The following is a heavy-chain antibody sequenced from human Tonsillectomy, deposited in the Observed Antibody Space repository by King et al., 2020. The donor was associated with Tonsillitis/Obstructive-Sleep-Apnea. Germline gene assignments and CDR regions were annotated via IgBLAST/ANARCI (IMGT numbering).Heavy chain of an antibody. CDR3: ARRRKGYCTNGVGYHYYYYMNV. Sequence: QVQLQESGPGLVKPSEILSLTCTVSGGSISSSNDYWGWIRQPPGKGLEWVGSFYYSGSTYYNPSLKSRVTISVDMSKNQFSLKLSSVTAADTAVYYCARRRKGYCTNGVGYHYYYYMNVGGKGTTFTVPS. D-gene: IGHD2-8*01. CDR1: GGSISSSNDY. J-gene: IGHJ6*03. V-gene: IGHV4-39*01. CDR2: FYYSGST.